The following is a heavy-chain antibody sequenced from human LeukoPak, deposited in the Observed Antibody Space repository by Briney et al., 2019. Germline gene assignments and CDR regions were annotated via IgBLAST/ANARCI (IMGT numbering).Heavy chain of an antibody. Sequence: SETLSLTCAVSGGSIRSYYWSWIRQPAGKGLEWIGRIYTSGSTNYNPSLKSRVTMSVDTSKNQFSLKLSSVTAADTAVYYCARAGSRYYDSSGYTLGQGTLVTVSS. J-gene: IGHJ5*02. CDR1: GGSIRSYY. D-gene: IGHD3-22*01. V-gene: IGHV4-4*07. CDR3: ARAGSRYYDSSGYT. CDR2: IYTSGST.